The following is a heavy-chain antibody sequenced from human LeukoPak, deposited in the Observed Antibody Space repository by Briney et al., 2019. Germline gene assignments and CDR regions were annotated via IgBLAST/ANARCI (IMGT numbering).Heavy chain of an antibody. Sequence: GASLKLSCKASGGTFSSYAISWVRQAPGQGLEWMGGIIPIFGTANYAQKFQGRVTITADESTSTAYMELSSLRSEDTAVYYCARGDSYGSCLDIWGQGTMVTVSS. J-gene: IGHJ3*02. V-gene: IGHV1-69*01. CDR2: IIPIFGTA. CDR3: ARGDSYGSCLDI. CDR1: GGTFSSYA. D-gene: IGHD5-18*01.